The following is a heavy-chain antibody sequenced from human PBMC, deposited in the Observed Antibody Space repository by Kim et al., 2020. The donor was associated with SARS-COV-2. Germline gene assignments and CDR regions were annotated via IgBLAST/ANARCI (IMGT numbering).Heavy chain of an antibody. Sequence: RVTISVDTSKNQFSLKLSSVTAADTAVYYCARGPGDCSSTSCYAGHSFDYWGQGTLVTVSS. D-gene: IGHD2-2*01. CDR3: ARGPGDCSSTSCYAGHSFDY. V-gene: IGHV4-34*01. J-gene: IGHJ4*02.